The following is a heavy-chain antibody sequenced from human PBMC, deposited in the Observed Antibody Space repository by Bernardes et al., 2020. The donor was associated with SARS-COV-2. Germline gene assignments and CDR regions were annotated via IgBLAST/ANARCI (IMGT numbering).Heavy chain of an antibody. D-gene: IGHD2-2*01. J-gene: IGHJ5*02. Sequence: LSLTCTFSGGSMTSGFFYWAWIRQSPGKGLEWIGSIYNSVSTHYNPAFKSRVTVSIDTSKNQFSLRLTSVTAADTAVYYCARNRSDIVIVPPARGHNWFDPWGQGTLVTVSS. CDR2: IYNSVST. CDR3: ARNRSDIVIVPPARGHNWFDP. V-gene: IGHV4-39*01. CDR1: GGSMTSGFFY.